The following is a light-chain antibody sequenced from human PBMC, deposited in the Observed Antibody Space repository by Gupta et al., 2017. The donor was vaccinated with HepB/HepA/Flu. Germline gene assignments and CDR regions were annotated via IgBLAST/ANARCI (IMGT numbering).Light chain of an antibody. V-gene: IGLV1-47*01. CDR3: ATWDDSLSAWV. CDR1: SSNIGTNY. Sequence: QSVLPPPPSASGTPGQRAALSYSRSSSNIGTNYVYWYQQFPGTAPKLLIYRSDQRPSGVPDRFSGSKSATSASLAISGLRSEDEADYYCATWDDSLSAWVFGGGTKLTVL. J-gene: IGLJ3*02. CDR2: RSD.